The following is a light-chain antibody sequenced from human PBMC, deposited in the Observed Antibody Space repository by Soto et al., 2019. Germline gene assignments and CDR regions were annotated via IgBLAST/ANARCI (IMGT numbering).Light chain of an antibody. CDR1: SSDVGGYDY. V-gene: IGLV2-14*03. J-gene: IGLJ2*01. Sequence: QSALTQPAFVSGSPGQSITISCTGTSSDVGGYDYVSWYQQHPGKAPKLMIYGVSNRPSGVSNRFSGSKSGNTASLTISGLQAEDEADYYCSSYTNSITHVFGGGTKLTVL. CDR2: GVS. CDR3: SSYTNSITHV.